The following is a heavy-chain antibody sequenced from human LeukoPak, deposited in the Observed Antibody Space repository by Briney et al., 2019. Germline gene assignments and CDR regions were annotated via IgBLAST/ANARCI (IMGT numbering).Heavy chain of an antibody. CDR3: ARRGSPSKGMDV. CDR1: GYXFPNYF. CDR2: INPNRGDT. V-gene: IGHV1-46*01. Sequence: ASVKVSCKASGYXFPNYFVHWVRQAPGQGLEWMGIINPNRGDTGYAQKFQGRVTMTRDTSTSTVYMELSSLRSEDTAVYYCARRGSPSKGMDVWGQGTTVTVSS. J-gene: IGHJ6*02. D-gene: IGHD6-6*01.